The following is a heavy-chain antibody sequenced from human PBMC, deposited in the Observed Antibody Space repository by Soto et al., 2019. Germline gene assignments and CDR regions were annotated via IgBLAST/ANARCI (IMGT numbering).Heavy chain of an antibody. D-gene: IGHD2-8*01. V-gene: IGHV4-59*01. CDR3: VRGRAIYVEWAYYDY. Sequence: SETLSLTCTVSGGSIRGYYGTWIRQSPGRGLEWLGSISDSGKTDSDASLKGRLAISLDTSRSQFSLSLTSVTAADTALYYCVRGRAIYVEWAYYDYWGQGALVTVSS. J-gene: IGHJ4*02. CDR2: ISDSGKT. CDR1: GGSIRGYY.